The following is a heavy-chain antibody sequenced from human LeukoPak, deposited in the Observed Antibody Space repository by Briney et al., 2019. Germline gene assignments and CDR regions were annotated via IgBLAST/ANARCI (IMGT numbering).Heavy chain of an antibody. CDR2: IYHSGST. J-gene: IGHJ4*02. V-gene: IGHV4-38-2*02. CDR1: GFSITSGYF. Sequence: SETLSLTCSVSGFSITSGYFWGWIRQPPGKGLEWIGSIYHSGSTYYNPSLKSRVTISLDTSKNQFSLKLSSVTAEDTAIYYCATPQLGETRATVDYWGQGTLVTVSS. D-gene: IGHD1-1*01. CDR3: ATPQLGETRATVDY.